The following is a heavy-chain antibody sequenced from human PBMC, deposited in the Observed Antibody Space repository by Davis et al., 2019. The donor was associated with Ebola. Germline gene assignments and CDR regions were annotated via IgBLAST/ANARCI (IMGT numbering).Heavy chain of an antibody. D-gene: IGHD1-1*01. Sequence: SETLSLTCSVSGDSISTYYWSWIRQPPGKGPEWLGYIYYRGNTKYNPSLKSLITMSVDTSKNQFSLRLDSVTAADTAMYYCARTQPNYWYFDLWGRGTLVTVSS. CDR2: IYYRGNT. J-gene: IGHJ2*01. V-gene: IGHV4-59*01. CDR1: GDSISTYY. CDR3: ARTQPNYWYFDL.